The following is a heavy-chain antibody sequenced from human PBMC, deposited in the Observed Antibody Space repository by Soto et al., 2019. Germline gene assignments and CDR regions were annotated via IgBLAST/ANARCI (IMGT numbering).Heavy chain of an antibody. CDR1: GGSISSNY. Sequence: SETLSLTCTVSGGSISSNYWSWIRQPPGKGLEWIGYIYYSGSTNYNPSLKSRVTTSVDTSKNQFSLKLSSVTAADTAVYYCARITGGSALAYWGQGTLVTVSS. CDR2: IYYSGST. D-gene: IGHD6-25*01. J-gene: IGHJ4*02. CDR3: ARITGGSALAY. V-gene: IGHV4-59*01.